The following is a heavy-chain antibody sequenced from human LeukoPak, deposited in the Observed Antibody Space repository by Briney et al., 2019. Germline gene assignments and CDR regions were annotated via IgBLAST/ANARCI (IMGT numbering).Heavy chain of an antibody. D-gene: IGHD6-6*01. CDR1: GGSFSGYY. J-gene: IGHJ4*02. Sequence: SETLSLTCAVYGGSFSGYYWSWIRQPPGKGLEWIGYIYYSGSTNYNPSLKSRVTISVDTSKNQFSLKLSSVTAADTAVYYCARDNQGYGGYSSSVFDYWGQGTLVTVSS. CDR3: ARDNQGYGGYSSSVFDY. V-gene: IGHV4-59*01. CDR2: IYYSGST.